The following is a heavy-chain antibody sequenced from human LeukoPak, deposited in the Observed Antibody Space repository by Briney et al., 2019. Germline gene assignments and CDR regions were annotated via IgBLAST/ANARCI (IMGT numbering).Heavy chain of an antibody. CDR2: IYYSGTT. V-gene: IGHV4-39*01. D-gene: IGHD2-2*02. J-gene: IGHJ4*02. Sequence: SETLSLTCTVSGGSISSSGYYWGWIRQPPGKGLEWIGSIYYSGTTYYSLSLRSRVTVSVDTSKNQFSLKLNSVTAADTAVYYCARQPTGDCSSTSCYIDYWGQGTLVTVSS. CDR3: ARQPTGDCSSTSCYIDY. CDR1: GGSISSSGYY.